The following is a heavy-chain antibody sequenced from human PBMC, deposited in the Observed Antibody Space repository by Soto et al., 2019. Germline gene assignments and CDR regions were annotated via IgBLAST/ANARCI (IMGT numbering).Heavy chain of an antibody. CDR2: IRSKANSYAT. CDR1: GFTFSGSA. Sequence: EVQLVESGGGLVQPGGSLKLSCAASGFTFSGSAMHWVRQASGKGLEWVGRIRSKANSYATAYAASVKGRFTISRDDSKNTAYLQMNSLKTEDTAVYYCTAYGSSFDPWGQGTLVTVSS. V-gene: IGHV3-73*02. D-gene: IGHD3-10*01. CDR3: TAYGSSFDP. J-gene: IGHJ5*02.